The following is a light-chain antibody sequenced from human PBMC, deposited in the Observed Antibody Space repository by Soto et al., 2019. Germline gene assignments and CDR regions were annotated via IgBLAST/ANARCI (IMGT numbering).Light chain of an antibody. CDR3: QQYNSLKP. V-gene: IGKV1-5*01. CDR1: QSISSW. Sequence: DIQMTQSPSTLSASVGDRVTITCRASQSISSWLAWYQQKPGKAPKLLIYDASSLESVVPSRFSGSGSGTEFTLTISSLQPDDFATYYCQQYNSLKPFGGGTKVEIK. J-gene: IGKJ4*01. CDR2: DAS.